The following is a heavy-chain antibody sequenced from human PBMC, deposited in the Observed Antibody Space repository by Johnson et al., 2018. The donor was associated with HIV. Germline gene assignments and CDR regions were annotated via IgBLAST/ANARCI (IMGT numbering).Heavy chain of an antibody. J-gene: IGHJ3*02. CDR1: GFTVSSNY. V-gene: IGHV3-66*01. Sequence: VQLVESGGVVVQPGGSLRLSCAASGFTVSSNYMSWVRQAPGKGLEWVSLIYSDSSTYYADSVKGKLTISRDNSKNTVYLQMNSLRAEDTAVYYCARGIGAAADPDAFDIWGQGTLVSVS. CDR2: IYSDSST. CDR3: ARGIGAAADPDAFDI. D-gene: IGHD2-15*01.